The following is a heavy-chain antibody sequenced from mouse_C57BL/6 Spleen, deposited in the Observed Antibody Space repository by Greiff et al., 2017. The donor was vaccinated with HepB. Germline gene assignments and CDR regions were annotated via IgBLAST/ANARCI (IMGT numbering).Heavy chain of an antibody. D-gene: IGHD2-2*01. J-gene: IGHJ4*01. CDR3: ARNYGYDGYAMDY. CDR2: INPGSGGT. Sequence: QVQLQQSGAELVRPGPSVKVSCKASGYAFTNYLIEWVKQRPGQGLEWIGVINPGSGGTNYNEKFKGKATLTADKSSSTAYMQLSSLTSEDSAVYFCARNYGYDGYAMDYWGQGTSVTVSS. CDR1: GYAFTNYL. V-gene: IGHV1-54*01.